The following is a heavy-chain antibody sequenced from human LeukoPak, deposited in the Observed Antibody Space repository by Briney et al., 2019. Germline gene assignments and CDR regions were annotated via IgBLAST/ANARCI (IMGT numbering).Heavy chain of an antibody. J-gene: IGHJ4*02. CDR3: ARGRGLGELAVASFDS. D-gene: IGHD6-19*01. CDR1: GFTFSSYS. V-gene: IGHV3-48*04. Sequence: GGSLRLSCAASGFTFSSYSMNWVHQAPGKGLEWVSYISSSSSTIYYADSVKGRFTISRDNAKNMLYLQMNSLRAEDTAVYYCARGRGLGELAVASFDSWGQGTLVTVSS. CDR2: ISSSSSTI.